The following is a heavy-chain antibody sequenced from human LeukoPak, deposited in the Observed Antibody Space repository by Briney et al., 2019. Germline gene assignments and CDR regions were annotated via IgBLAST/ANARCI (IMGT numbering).Heavy chain of an antibody. J-gene: IGHJ4*02. D-gene: IGHD3-22*01. CDR1: GGSISSSSYY. CDR2: IYYSGST. Sequence: SETLSLTCTVSGGSISSSSYYWGWIRQPPGKGLEWIGSIYYSGSTYYNPSLKSRVTISVDTSKNQFSLKLSSVTAADTAMYYCASADYDSGGEWDYWGQGTLVTVSS. V-gene: IGHV4-39*07. CDR3: ASADYDSGGEWDY.